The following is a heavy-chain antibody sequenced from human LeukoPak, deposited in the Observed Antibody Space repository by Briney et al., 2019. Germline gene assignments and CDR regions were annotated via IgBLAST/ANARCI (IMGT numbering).Heavy chain of an antibody. D-gene: IGHD6-13*01. CDR3: ARHEAALDAFDI. J-gene: IGHJ3*02. Sequence: SETLSLPFTVSGGSISSSSYFCGWIRPPPGKGLEWIGSMYHSGSTYYNPSLKSRVTISVDTSKNQFSLKVSSVTAADTAVYYCARHEAALDAFDIWGQGTMVTVSS. CDR2: MYHSGST. V-gene: IGHV4-39*01. CDR1: GGSISSSSYF.